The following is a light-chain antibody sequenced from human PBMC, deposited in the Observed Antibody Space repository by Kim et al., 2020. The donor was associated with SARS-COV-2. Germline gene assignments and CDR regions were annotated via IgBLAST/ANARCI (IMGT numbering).Light chain of an antibody. CDR2: YDS. J-gene: IGLJ2*01. CDR3: QVWDSSSDHPV. CDR1: NIGSKS. Sequence: SYELTQPPSVSVAPGKTARITCGGNNIGSKSVHWYQQKPGQAPVLVIYYDSDRPSGNPERFSGSNSGNTATLTISRVEAGDEADYYCQVWDSSSDHPVFGGGTKLTVL. V-gene: IGLV3-21*04.